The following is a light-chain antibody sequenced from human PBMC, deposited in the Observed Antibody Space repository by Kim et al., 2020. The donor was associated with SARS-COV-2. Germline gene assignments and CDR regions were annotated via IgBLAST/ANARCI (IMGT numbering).Light chain of an antibody. CDR3: QQYDNLWT. CDR1: QDIINY. J-gene: IGKJ1*01. V-gene: IGKV1-33*01. CDR2: DAS. Sequence: SASVGDRVTITCQASQDIINYLNWYQQKPGKAPKLLIYDASNLETGVPSRFSGSGSGTDFTFTISSLQPEDIATYYCQQYDNLWTFGQGTKVDIK.